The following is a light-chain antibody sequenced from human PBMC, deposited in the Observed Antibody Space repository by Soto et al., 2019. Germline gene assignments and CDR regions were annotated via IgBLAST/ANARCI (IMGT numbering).Light chain of an antibody. Sequence: QSVLTQPPSTSGTPGQRVTISCSGSSTNVGVNPVNWYQQFPGTAPRLLIYTNDQRPSGVPGRFSGSKSGTTASLDISGLQSDDEADYYCAAWDDSLYGLVFGGGTKL. CDR3: AAWDDSLYGLV. CDR1: STNVGVNP. CDR2: TND. J-gene: IGLJ2*01. V-gene: IGLV1-44*01.